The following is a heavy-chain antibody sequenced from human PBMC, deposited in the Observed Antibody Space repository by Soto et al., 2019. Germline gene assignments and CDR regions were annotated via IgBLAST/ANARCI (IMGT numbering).Heavy chain of an antibody. D-gene: IGHD3-16*01. CDR2: IYHSGST. CDR3: ARYGFKGMGYFDY. V-gene: IGHV4-30-2*01. CDR1: GGSISSGGYS. J-gene: IGHJ4*02. Sequence: QLQLQESGSGLVKPSQTLSLTCAVSGGSISSGGYSWSWILQPPGKGLEWIGYIYHSGSTYYNPSLKSRVTISVDRSKNQFSLKLSSVTAADTAVYYCARYGFKGMGYFDYWGQGTLVTVSS.